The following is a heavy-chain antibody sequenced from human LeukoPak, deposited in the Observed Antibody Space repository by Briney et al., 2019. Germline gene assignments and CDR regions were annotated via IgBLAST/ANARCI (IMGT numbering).Heavy chain of an antibody. Sequence: ASVKVSCKVSGYTLTELSMHWVRQAPGKGLEWMGCFNPEDGETIYAQKFQGRVTMTEDTSTDTAYMELSSLRSEDTAVYYCATYQASGDWYFDLWGRGPLVTVSS. D-gene: IGHD3-10*01. CDR1: GYTLTELS. CDR3: ATYQASGDWYFDL. V-gene: IGHV1-24*01. J-gene: IGHJ2*01. CDR2: FNPEDGET.